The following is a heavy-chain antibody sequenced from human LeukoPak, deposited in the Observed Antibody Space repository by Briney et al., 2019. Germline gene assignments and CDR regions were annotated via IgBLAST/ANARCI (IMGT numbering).Heavy chain of an antibody. Sequence: PSETLSLTCAVYGGSFNGYYWSWIRQPPGKGLEWIGEINHSGSTNYNPSLKSRVSISVDTSKNQFSLELSSVTAADTAVYYCAREGYYYDTNGYPAFDYWGQGTLVTVSS. CDR2: INHSGST. V-gene: IGHV4-34*01. CDR3: AREGYYYDTNGYPAFDY. D-gene: IGHD3-22*01. J-gene: IGHJ4*02. CDR1: GGSFNGYY.